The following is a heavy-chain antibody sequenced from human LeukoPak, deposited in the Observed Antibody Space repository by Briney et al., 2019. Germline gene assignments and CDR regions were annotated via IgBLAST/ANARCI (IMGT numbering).Heavy chain of an antibody. V-gene: IGHV3-23*01. CDR3: AKEYSGYSFDY. J-gene: IGHJ4*02. CDR2: ISGSGGST. D-gene: IGHD5-12*01. Sequence: GGSLRLSCAASGFTFSSCAMSWVRQAPGKGREWVSRISGSGGSTYYGDSVKGRFTISRDNSKNTMYMQMNSLRAEDTAIYYCAKEYSGYSFDYWGQGTLVTVSS. CDR1: GFTFSSCA.